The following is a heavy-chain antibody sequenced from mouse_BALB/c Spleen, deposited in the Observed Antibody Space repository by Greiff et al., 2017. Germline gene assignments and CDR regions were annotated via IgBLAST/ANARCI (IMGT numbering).Heavy chain of an antibody. CDR3: ARSGTTATLAY. Sequence: VQLQQSGPELVKPGASVRISCKASGYTFTSYYIHWVKQRPGQGLEWIGWIYPGNVNTKYNEKFKGKATLTADKSSSTAYMQLSSLTSEDSAVYFCARSGTTATLAYWGQGTLVTVSA. D-gene: IGHD1-2*01. CDR2: IYPGNVNT. J-gene: IGHJ3*01. CDR1: GYTFTSYY. V-gene: IGHV1S56*01.